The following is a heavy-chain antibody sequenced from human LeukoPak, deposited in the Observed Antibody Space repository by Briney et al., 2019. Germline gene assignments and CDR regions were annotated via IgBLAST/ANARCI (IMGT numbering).Heavy chain of an antibody. CDR1: GFTFSGCA. CDR2: IRGSGDYP. Sequence: GGSLRLSCAASGFTFSGCAMSWVRQAPGKGLEWVSAIRGSGDYPYYADSVKGRFTISRDNSKNTLYLQMNSLRAEDTAIYYCAKGLFDWLSDTDYWGQGTLVTVSS. V-gene: IGHV3-23*01. D-gene: IGHD3-9*01. J-gene: IGHJ4*02. CDR3: AKGLFDWLSDTDY.